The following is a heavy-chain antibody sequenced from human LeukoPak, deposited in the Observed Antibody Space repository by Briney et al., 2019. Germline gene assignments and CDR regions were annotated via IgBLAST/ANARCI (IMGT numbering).Heavy chain of an antibody. CDR1: GGSFSGYY. J-gene: IGHJ4*02. CDR3: ARVPDTDIHFGY. V-gene: IGHV4-34*01. CDR2: INHSGST. D-gene: IGHD5-18*01. Sequence: SETLSLTCAVYGGSFSGYYWSWVRQPPRKGLGWIGEINHSGSTNYNPSLKSRVTISVDTSKNQFSLKLSSVTAADTAVYYCARVPDTDIHFGYWGQGTLVTVSS.